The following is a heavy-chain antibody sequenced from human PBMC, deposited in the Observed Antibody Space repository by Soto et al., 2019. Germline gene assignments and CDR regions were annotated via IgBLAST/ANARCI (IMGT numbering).Heavy chain of an antibody. V-gene: IGHV4-59*08. CDR3: ARHGTVSSSWSFDY. CDR2: IYYSGST. CDR1: GGSISSYY. J-gene: IGHJ4*02. D-gene: IGHD6-13*01. Sequence: SETLSLTCTVSGGSISSYYWSWIRQPPGKGLEWIGYIYYSGSTNYNPSLKSRVTISVDTSKNQFSLKLSSVTAADTAVYYCARHGTVSSSWSFDYWGQGTLVTVSS.